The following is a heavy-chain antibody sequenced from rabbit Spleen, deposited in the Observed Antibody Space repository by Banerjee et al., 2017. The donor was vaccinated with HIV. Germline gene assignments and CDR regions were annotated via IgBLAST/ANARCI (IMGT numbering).Heavy chain of an antibody. Sequence: QEQLEESGGDLVKPEGSLTLTCTASGFTISSGSFMCWVRQAPGKGLEWIACIGGGGDIIYYASWAKGRFTISKTSSTTVTLQMTSLTAADTATYFCVRGPNYGGSSGPDWLDLWGQGTLVTVS. D-gene: IGHD8-1*01. J-gene: IGHJ5*01. V-gene: IGHV1S45*01. CDR3: VRGPNYGGSSGPDWLDL. CDR2: IGGGGDII. CDR1: GFTISSGSF.